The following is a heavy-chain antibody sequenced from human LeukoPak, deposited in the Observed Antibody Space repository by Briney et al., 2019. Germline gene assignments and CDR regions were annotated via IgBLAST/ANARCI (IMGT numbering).Heavy chain of an antibody. V-gene: IGHV3-20*04. J-gene: IGHJ3*02. CDR3: AKEYRRLERDAFDI. D-gene: IGHD1-1*01. CDR1: GFTFDDYG. Sequence: PGRSLTLSCAASGFTFDDYGMSWVRQAPGKGLEWVSGINWNGGSTGYADSVKGRFTISRDNAKNSLYLQMNSLRAEDTAGYYCAKEYRRLERDAFDIWGQGTMVTVSS. CDR2: INWNGGST.